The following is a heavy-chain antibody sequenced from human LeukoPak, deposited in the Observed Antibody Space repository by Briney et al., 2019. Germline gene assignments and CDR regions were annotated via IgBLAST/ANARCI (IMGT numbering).Heavy chain of an antibody. CDR3: ARVPTRAVRGVIRPVYGMDV. J-gene: IGHJ6*02. V-gene: IGHV5-51*01. CDR1: GYSFTSYW. D-gene: IGHD3-10*01. CDR2: IYPGDSDT. Sequence: GESLKISCKGSGYSFTSYWIGWVRQMPGKGLEWVGIIYPGDSDTRYSPSFQGQVTISADKSISTAYLQWSSLKASDTAMYYCARVPTRAVRGVIRPVYGMDVWGQGTTVTVSS.